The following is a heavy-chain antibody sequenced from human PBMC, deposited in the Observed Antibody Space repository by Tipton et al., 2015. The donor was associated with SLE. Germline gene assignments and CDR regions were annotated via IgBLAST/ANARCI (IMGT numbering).Heavy chain of an antibody. Sequence: TLSLTCTVSGGSISSYYWSWIRQPAGKGLEWMGRIYTSGGTNYNPSLKSRVTMSVDTSKNQFSLKLSSLTAADTAVYYCASEEYCSSTSCLYYYYGMDVWGQGTTVTVSS. CDR2: IYTSGGT. CDR1: GGSISSYY. V-gene: IGHV4-4*07. D-gene: IGHD2-2*01. CDR3: ASEEYCSSTSCLYYYYGMDV. J-gene: IGHJ6*02.